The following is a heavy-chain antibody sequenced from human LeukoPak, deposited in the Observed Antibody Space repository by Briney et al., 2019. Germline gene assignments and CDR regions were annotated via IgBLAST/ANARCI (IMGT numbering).Heavy chain of an antibody. Sequence: GGSLRLSCSASGFTFNDYYMSWIRQAPGKGLEWLSYINIGGTNTHYADSVKGRFTISRDNAKKSLYLEMNNLRAEDTAVYYCATDGAGFDTWGQGVLVTVSS. J-gene: IGHJ5*02. CDR2: INIGGTNT. V-gene: IGHV3-11*01. CDR3: ATDGAGFDT. CDR1: GFTFNDYY.